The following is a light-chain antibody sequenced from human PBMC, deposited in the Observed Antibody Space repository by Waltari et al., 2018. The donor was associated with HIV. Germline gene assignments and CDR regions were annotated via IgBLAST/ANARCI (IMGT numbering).Light chain of an antibody. J-gene: IGLJ2*01. CDR2: DVN. CDR1: SSDIGSYNL. V-gene: IGLV2-23*02. CDR3: CSYAGSPTFVI. Sequence: QSALTQPASVSGSLGQSITISCTGTSSDIGSYNLVSWYQQYPGKAPKVIIYDVNKWPSGVSRRFAGFKAANTASLTISGLQAEDEADYYCCSYAGSPTFVIFGGGTKVTVL.